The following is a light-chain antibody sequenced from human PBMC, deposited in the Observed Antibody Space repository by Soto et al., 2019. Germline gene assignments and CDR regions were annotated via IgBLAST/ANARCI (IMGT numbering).Light chain of an antibody. J-gene: IGKJ2*01. CDR1: QNIFTY. V-gene: IGKV1-39*01. CDR2: TTS. Sequence: DIQVTQSPSSLSASVGDRVTITCRASQNIFTYLNWYQQRPGKAPNLLIYTTSNLQSGVPSRFSGSGSGTDFTLTISSLQPEDFATYYCQHSYSSPTFGRG. CDR3: QHSYSSPT.